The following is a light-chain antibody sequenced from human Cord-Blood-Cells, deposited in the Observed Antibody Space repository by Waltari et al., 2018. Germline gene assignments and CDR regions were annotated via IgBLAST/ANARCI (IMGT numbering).Light chain of an antibody. CDR3: MQALQTPYT. Sequence: DIVMTQSPLSLPVTPGEPASISCRSSQSLLHSNGYNYLDWYLQKPGQSPQLLIYLCSNRASGVPDRFSGSVSGTDFTLKISRVEAEDVGVYYCMQALQTPYTFCQVTKLEIK. CDR1: QSLLHSNGYNY. J-gene: IGKJ2*01. V-gene: IGKV2-28*01. CDR2: LCS.